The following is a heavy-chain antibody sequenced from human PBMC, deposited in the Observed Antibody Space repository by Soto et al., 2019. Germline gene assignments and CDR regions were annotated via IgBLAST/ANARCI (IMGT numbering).Heavy chain of an antibody. Sequence: ASVKVSCKASGYTFANYGIHWVRQAPGQRLEWMGWINAGNGGTRYSENFQGRVTITRDTSASTVYLGLSSLSSEDTASYYCARTGHSGSYDFWG. V-gene: IGHV1-3*01. CDR2: INAGNGGT. D-gene: IGHD2-8*02. J-gene: IGHJ5*01. CDR1: GYTFANYG. CDR3: ARTGHSGSYDF.